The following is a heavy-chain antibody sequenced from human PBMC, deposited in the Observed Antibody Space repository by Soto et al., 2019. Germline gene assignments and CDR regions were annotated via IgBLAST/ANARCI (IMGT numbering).Heavy chain of an antibody. D-gene: IGHD2-15*01. J-gene: IGHJ3*02. Sequence: QVQLVQSGAEVKKPGSSVKVSCKASGGTFSSYAISWVRQAPGQGLEWMGGIIPIFGTANYAQKFQGRVTITADESTNTAYMELSSLRSEDTAVYYFARRGEGLLPPHDAFDIWGQGTMVTVSS. CDR2: IIPIFGTA. V-gene: IGHV1-69*12. CDR1: GGTFSSYA. CDR3: ARRGEGLLPPHDAFDI.